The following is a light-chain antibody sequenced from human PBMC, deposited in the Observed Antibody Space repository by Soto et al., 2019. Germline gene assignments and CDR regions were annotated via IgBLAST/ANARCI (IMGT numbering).Light chain of an antibody. V-gene: IGKV3-20*01. CDR3: QQYGSSPRT. CDR2: GAS. CDR1: QSVSSSY. Sequence: EIVLTQSPGALSLSPGERATLSCGASQSVSSSYLAWYQQKPGQAPRHLIYGASTRATGIPDRFSGSGSGTDFTLTISRLEPEDFAVYYCQQYGSSPRTFGQGTKVDIK. J-gene: IGKJ1*01.